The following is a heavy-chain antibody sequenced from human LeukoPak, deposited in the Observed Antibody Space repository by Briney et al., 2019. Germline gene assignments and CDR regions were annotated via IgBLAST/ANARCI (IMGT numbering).Heavy chain of an antibody. Sequence: SVKVSCKASGGTFSSYAISWVRQAPGQGLEWMGRIIPILGIANCAQKFQGRVTITADKSTSTAYMELSSLRSEDTAVYYCARDVPCHSSTSCYSDYWGQGTLVTVSS. CDR1: GGTFSSYA. CDR3: ARDVPCHSSTSCYSDY. D-gene: IGHD2-2*02. CDR2: IIPILGIA. J-gene: IGHJ4*02. V-gene: IGHV1-69*04.